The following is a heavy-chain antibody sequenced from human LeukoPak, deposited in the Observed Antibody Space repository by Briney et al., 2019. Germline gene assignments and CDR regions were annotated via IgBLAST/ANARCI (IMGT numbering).Heavy chain of an antibody. V-gene: IGHV1-2*02. CDR1: GYTFTDYY. J-gene: IGHJ4*02. Sequence: ASVKVSCKTSGYTFTDYYIHWVRQAPGQGLEWMGWVSPNSGVTNYAQKFQGRVTMTRDTSISTAYMELSRLRSDDTAVYYCAIGIAAAYFDYWGQGTLVTVSS. CDR3: AIGIAAAYFDY. D-gene: IGHD6-13*01. CDR2: VSPNSGVT.